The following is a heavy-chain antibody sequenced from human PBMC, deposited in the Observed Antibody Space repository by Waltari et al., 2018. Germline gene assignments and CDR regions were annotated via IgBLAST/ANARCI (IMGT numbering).Heavy chain of an antibody. CDR1: GGSISSYY. CDR3: ARGGSSGWYGKSWFDP. Sequence: QVQLQESGPGLVKPSETLSLTCTVSGGSISSYYWSWIRQPPGTGLEWIGYIYYSVSTNYPPSLKGRGTISVDTSKNQFSLKLSSVTAADTAVYYCARGGSSGWYGKSWFDPWGQGTLVTVSS. D-gene: IGHD6-19*01. V-gene: IGHV4-59*01. J-gene: IGHJ5*02. CDR2: IYYSVST.